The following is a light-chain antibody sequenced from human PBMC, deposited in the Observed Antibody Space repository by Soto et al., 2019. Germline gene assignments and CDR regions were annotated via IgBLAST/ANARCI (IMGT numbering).Light chain of an antibody. V-gene: IGLV1-40*01. J-gene: IGLJ1*01. Sequence: QSVLTQPPSVSEAPGQRVTISCTGSSSNIGAGYDVHWYQQLPGTAPKLLIYGNSNRPSGVPDRFSGSKSGTSASLVITGLQAEDEADYYGQSYDSSLSGYVFGTGTKVTVL. CDR1: SSNIGAGYD. CDR3: QSYDSSLSGYV. CDR2: GNS.